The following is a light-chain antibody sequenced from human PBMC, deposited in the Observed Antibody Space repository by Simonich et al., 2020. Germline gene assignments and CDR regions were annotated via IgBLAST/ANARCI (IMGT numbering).Light chain of an antibody. J-gene: IGLJ3*02. CDR2: DVS. CDR1: SSDVGGYNY. CDR3: SSYTSGSTCV. Sequence: QSALTQPASVSGSPGQSITISCTGTSSDVGGYNYVSWYQQHPGKAPKLMIYDVSKRPSGVSNRFSGSKSGNTAALTISGLQAEDEADYYCSSYTSGSTCVFGGGTKLTVL. V-gene: IGLV2-14*01.